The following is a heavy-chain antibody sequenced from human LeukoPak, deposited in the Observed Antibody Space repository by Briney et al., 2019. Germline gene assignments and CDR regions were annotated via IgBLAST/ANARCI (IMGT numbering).Heavy chain of an antibody. J-gene: IGHJ3*02. V-gene: IGHV4-30-4*01. CDR3: ARDVVVVAATVDAFDI. D-gene: IGHD2-15*01. Sequence: PSETLSLTCAVYGGSLSGYYWSWIRQPPGKGLEWIGYIYYSGSTYYNPSLKSRVTISVDTSKNQFSLKLSSVTAADTAVYYYARDVVVVAATVDAFDIWGQGTMATVSS. CDR1: GGSLSGYY. CDR2: IYYSGST.